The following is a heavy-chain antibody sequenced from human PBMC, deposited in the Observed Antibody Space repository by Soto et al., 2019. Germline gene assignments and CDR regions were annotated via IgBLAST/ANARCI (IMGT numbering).Heavy chain of an antibody. V-gene: IGHV3-7*01. D-gene: IGHD3-10*01. CDR1: GFTFSSYW. CDR3: ARETSTMVRGVSPHYYYYGMDV. J-gene: IGHJ6*02. Sequence: GGSLRLSCAASGFTFSSYWMSWVRQAPGKGLEWVANIKQDGSEKYYVDSVKGRFTISRDNAKNSLYLQMNSLRAEDTAVYYCARETSTMVRGVSPHYYYYGMDVWGQGTTVTVSS. CDR2: IKQDGSEK.